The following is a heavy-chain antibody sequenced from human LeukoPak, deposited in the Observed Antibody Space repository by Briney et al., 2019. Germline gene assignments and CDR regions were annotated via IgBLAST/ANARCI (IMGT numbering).Heavy chain of an antibody. J-gene: IGHJ4*02. CDR3: ARDQDIVATITGPGFDY. V-gene: IGHV7-4-1*02. CDR1: GYTFTSYA. Sequence: GASVKVSCKASGYTFTSYAMNWVRQAPGQGLEWMGWINTNTGNPTYAQGFTGRFVFSLDTSVSTAYLQISSLKAEDTAVYYCARDQDIVATITGPGFDYWGQGTLVTVSS. D-gene: IGHD5-12*01. CDR2: INTNTGNP.